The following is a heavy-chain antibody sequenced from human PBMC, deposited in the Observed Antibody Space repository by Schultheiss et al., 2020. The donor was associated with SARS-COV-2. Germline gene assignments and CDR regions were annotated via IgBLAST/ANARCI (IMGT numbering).Heavy chain of an antibody. CDR1: GFTFSSYD. D-gene: IGHD2-2*01. CDR3: AKVPLRVPAARDYYYMDV. CDR2: IGTAGDT. J-gene: IGHJ6*03. Sequence: GGSLRLSCAASGFTFSSYDMHWVRQATGKGLEWVSAIGTAGDTYYPGSVKGRFTISRDNSKNTLYLQMNSLRAEDTAVYYCAKVPLRVPAARDYYYMDVWGKGTTVTVSS. V-gene: IGHV3-13*04.